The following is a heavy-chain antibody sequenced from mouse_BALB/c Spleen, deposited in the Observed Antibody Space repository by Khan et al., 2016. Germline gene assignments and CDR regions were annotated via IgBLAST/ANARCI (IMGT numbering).Heavy chain of an antibody. CDR1: GYTFTDYT. CDR3: TSSCDFDF. V-gene: IGHV1-4*02. Sequence: QVQLQQSGAELVRPGASVKLSCKASGYTFTDYTMHWVKLRPGQGLEWIGYFNPTSGNIEHNQKFKDKTTLTADKSSNTAYLQLSSLTSDDTAGYYCTSSCDFDFWGQGTTLTVSS. J-gene: IGHJ2*01. CDR2: FNPTSGNI.